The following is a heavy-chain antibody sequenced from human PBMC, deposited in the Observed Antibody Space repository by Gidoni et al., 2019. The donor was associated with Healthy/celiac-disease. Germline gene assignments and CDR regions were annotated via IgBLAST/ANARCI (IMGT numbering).Heavy chain of an antibody. CDR1: GRTFSSYA. J-gene: IGHJ4*02. CDR2: VIPILGKA. CDR3: ARHSSGDHDY. V-gene: IGHV1-69*01. D-gene: IGHD3-22*01. Sequence: QVQLVQSGAEVMKPGSSVKVSCKASGRTFSSYAISWVRHAPGQGLEWMGGVIPILGKANYAQKCQGRVRINADESTSTEYMELSSQRSEDKDGYYCARHSSGDHDYWGQGTLVTVSS.